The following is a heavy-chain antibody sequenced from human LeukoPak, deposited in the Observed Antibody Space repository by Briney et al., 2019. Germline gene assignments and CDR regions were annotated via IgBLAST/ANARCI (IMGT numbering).Heavy chain of an antibody. V-gene: IGHV5-51*01. J-gene: IGHJ6*03. CDR3: ARHVGSDDSTGYYSLAYFYMDV. CDR1: GNSFTSFW. Sequence: GESLKISCKGSGNSFTSFWIGWVRQMPGKGLEGMGIIHPGDSDPRYSPSFKGQVTMSADKSISTAYLQWSSLKASDTAMYYCARHVGSDDSTGYYSLAYFYMDVWGKGTTVTVSS. D-gene: IGHD3-22*01. CDR2: IHPGDSDP.